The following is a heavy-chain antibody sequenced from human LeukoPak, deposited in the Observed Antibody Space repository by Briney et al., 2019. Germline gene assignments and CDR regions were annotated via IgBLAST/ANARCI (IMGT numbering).Heavy chain of an antibody. CDR1: GGSISSGGYS. J-gene: IGHJ3*02. V-gene: IGHV4-30-2*01. D-gene: IGHD2-15*01. Sequence: SETLSLTCAVSGGSISSGGYSWSWIRQPPGKGLEWIGYIYHSGGTYYNPSLKSRVTISVDRSKNQFSLKLSSVTAADTAVYYCARGGVGYCSGGSCQGAFDIWGQGTMVTVSS. CDR3: ARGGVGYCSGGSCQGAFDI. CDR2: IYHSGGT.